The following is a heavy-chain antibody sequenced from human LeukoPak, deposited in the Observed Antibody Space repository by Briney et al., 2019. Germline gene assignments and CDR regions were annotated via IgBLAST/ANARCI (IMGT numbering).Heavy chain of an antibody. D-gene: IGHD3-22*01. CDR1: GFTLSSYW. Sequence: GGSLRLSCAASGFTLSSYWMHWVRQAPGKGLVWVSRINTDGSSTSYADSVKGRFTISRDNSKNTLYLQMNSLRAEDTAVYYCAKDRHYYDSSGANYFDYWGQGTLVTVSS. J-gene: IGHJ4*02. CDR2: INTDGSST. CDR3: AKDRHYYDSSGANYFDY. V-gene: IGHV3-74*01.